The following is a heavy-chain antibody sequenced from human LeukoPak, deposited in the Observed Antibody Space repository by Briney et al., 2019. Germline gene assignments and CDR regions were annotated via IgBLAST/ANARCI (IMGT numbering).Heavy chain of an antibody. CDR1: GFSFSSYA. J-gene: IGHJ4*02. Sequence: GGSLRLSCAASGFSFSSYAMSWVRQAPGKGLEWVSGITASGSSTYYADSVKGRFTISRDNSKNTLYLQMNGLRAEDTAVFYCAKDLLKRVVAGPDYWGQGTLVTVSS. CDR2: ITASGSST. CDR3: AKDLLKRVVAGPDY. V-gene: IGHV3-23*01. D-gene: IGHD6-19*01.